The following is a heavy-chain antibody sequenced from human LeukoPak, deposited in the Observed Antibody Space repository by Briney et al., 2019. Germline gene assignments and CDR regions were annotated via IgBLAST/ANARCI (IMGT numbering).Heavy chain of an antibody. J-gene: IGHJ4*02. CDR3: ARDGGAYCGGDCYFADDY. CDR2: INPNSGGT. D-gene: IGHD2-21*02. Sequence: GSSVKVSCKASGGTFSSYAISWVRQAPGQGLEWMGWINPNSGGTDYAQKFQGRVTMTRDTSISTAYMELSRLRSDDTAVYYCARDGGAYCGGDCYFADDYWGQGTLVTVSS. CDR1: GGTFSSYA. V-gene: IGHV1-2*02.